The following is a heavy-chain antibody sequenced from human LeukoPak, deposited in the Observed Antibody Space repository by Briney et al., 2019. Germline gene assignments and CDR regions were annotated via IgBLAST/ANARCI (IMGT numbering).Heavy chain of an antibody. CDR1: GYTFTGYY. Sequence: GASVKVSCKASGYTFTGYYMHWVRQAPGQGLEWMGRMIPIFGIANYAQKFQGRVTITADKSTSTAYMELSSLRSEDTAVHYCARAEQRYVGSYYPFSDFDYWGQGTLVTVSS. CDR2: MIPIFGIA. D-gene: IGHD1-26*01. CDR3: ARAEQRYVGSYYPFSDFDY. J-gene: IGHJ4*02. V-gene: IGHV1-69*04.